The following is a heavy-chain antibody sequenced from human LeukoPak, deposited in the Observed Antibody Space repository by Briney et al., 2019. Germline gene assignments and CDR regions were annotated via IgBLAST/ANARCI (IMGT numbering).Heavy chain of an antibody. Sequence: PSETLSLTCTVSGGSISSNSAYWGWIRQPPGKGLEWIGSIYYSKNTYYNPSLKSRVTISADTYKNQFSLRLDSVSAADTAVYYCASPRGFSYGYFDHWGQGSLVTVSS. D-gene: IGHD5-18*01. J-gene: IGHJ4*02. CDR2: IYYSKNT. V-gene: IGHV4-39*01. CDR3: ASPRGFSYGYFDH. CDR1: GGSISSNSAY.